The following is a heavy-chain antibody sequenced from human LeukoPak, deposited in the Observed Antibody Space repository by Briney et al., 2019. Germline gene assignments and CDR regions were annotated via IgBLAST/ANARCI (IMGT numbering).Heavy chain of an antibody. CDR3: ARESRSGSSWYYFDY. V-gene: IGHV4-34*01. Sequence: SETLSLTCAVYGGSFSGYYWSWIRQPPGKGLEWIGEINHSGSTNYNPSLKSRVTISVDTSKNQFSLKLSSVTAADTAVYYCARESRSGSSWYYFDYWGQGTLVTVSS. CDR1: GGSFSGYY. D-gene: IGHD6-13*01. J-gene: IGHJ4*02. CDR2: INHSGST.